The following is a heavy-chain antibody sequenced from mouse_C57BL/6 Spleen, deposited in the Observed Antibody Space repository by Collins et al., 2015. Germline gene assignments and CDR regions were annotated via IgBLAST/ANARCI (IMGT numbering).Heavy chain of an antibody. CDR2: IWWDDDK. Sequence: QVTLKESGPGILQPSQTLSLTCSFSGFSLSTFGMGIGWIRQPSGKGLEWLAHIWWDDDKYYNPALKSRLTISKDSSKSQVFLKIANVDTADTATYYRARIFYDYPYALDYWGQGTSVTVSS. CDR1: GFSLSTFGMG. J-gene: IGHJ4*01. V-gene: IGHV8-8*01. D-gene: IGHD2-4*01. CDR3: ARIFYDYPYALDY.